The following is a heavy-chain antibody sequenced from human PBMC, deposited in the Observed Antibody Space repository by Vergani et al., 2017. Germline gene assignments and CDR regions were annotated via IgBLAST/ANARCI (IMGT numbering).Heavy chain of an antibody. D-gene: IGHD5-18*01. J-gene: IGHJ3*02. Sequence: QVQLVESGGGVVQPGRYLRLSCAASGFTFSSYGMHWVRQAPGKGLEWVAVISYDGSNKYYADSVKGRFTISRDNSKNTLYLQMNSLRAEDTAVYYCAKAARNDAFDIWGQGTMVTVSS. CDR2: ISYDGSNK. CDR3: AKAARNDAFDI. CDR1: GFTFSSYG. V-gene: IGHV3-30*18.